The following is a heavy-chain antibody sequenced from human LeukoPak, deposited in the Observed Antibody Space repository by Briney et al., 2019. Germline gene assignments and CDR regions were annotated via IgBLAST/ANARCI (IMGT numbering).Heavy chain of an antibody. V-gene: IGHV3-30*04. CDR3: ARVDYDFWSGYFHDYYYYYGMDV. J-gene: IGHJ6*02. Sequence: GGSLRLSCAASGFTFSNYAMNWVRQAPGKGLEWVAVIWYDGSNKYYADSVKGRFTISRDNSKNTLYLQMNSLRAEDTAVYYCARVDYDFWSGYFHDYYYYYGMDVWGQGTTVTVSS. CDR2: IWYDGSNK. D-gene: IGHD3-3*01. CDR1: GFTFSNYA.